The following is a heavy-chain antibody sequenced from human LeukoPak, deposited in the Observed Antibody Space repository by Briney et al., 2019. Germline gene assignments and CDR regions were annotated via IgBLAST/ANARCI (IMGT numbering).Heavy chain of an antibody. V-gene: IGHV3-7*01. D-gene: IGHD3-22*01. CDR3: ARSQPNYDSSGYSV. J-gene: IGHJ4*02. CDR2: IKQDGSEK. Sequence: GGSLRLSCAASGFTFSSFWMSWVRQAPGKGLEWVANIKQDGSEKYYVDSVKGRFTISRDNAKNSLYLQMNSLRAEDTAVYYCARSQPNYDSSGYSVWGQGTLVTVSS. CDR1: GFTFSSFW.